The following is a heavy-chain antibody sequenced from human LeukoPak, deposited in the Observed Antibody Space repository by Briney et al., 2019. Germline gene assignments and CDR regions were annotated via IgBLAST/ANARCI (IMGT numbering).Heavy chain of an antibody. CDR1: GYTFIPYG. J-gene: IGHJ4*02. CDR3: ARAPRGGASDY. D-gene: IGHD1-26*01. CDR2: ISAHSGDS. Sequence: ASVKVSCKASGYTFIPYGIRWVGQAPGQGLGWMGWISAHSGDSKYAQKLQGRVTMTTDTSTSTAYMEVRSLRSDDTAMYYCARAPRGGASDYWGQGTLVTVSS. V-gene: IGHV1-18*01.